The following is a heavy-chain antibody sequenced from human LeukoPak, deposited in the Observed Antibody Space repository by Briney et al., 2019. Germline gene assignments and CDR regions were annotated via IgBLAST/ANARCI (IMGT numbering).Heavy chain of an antibody. J-gene: IGHJ5*02. CDR2: ISGSGGST. V-gene: IGHV3-23*01. Sequence: GGSLRLPCAASGFTFSSYAMSWVRQAPGKGLEWVSAISGSGGSTYYADSVKGRFTISRDNSKNTLYLQMNSLRAEDTAVYYCAKDRSFTSLNWFDPWGQGTLVTVSS. D-gene: IGHD2-2*01. CDR1: GFTFSSYA. CDR3: AKDRSFTSLNWFDP.